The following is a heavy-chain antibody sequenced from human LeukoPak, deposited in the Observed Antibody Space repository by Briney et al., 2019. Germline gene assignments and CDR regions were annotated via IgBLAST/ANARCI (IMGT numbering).Heavy chain of an antibody. CDR2: ISYDGSNK. Sequence: GGSLRLSCAASGFTFSSYGMHWVRQAPGKGLEWVAVISYDGSNKYYADSVKGRFTISRDNSKNTLYLQKNSLRAEDTAVYYCAKAAAAFDIWGQGTMVTVSS. V-gene: IGHV3-30*18. CDR3: AKAAAAFDI. CDR1: GFTFSSYG. D-gene: IGHD6-25*01. J-gene: IGHJ3*02.